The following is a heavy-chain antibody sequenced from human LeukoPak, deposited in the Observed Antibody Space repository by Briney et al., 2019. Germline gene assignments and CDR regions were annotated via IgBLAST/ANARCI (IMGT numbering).Heavy chain of an antibody. V-gene: IGHV4-4*07. D-gene: IGHD2/OR15-2a*01. J-gene: IGHJ4*02. CDR3: AITDTSRHDY. CDR2: ICTSGTT. CDR1: GGSISTYY. Sequence: SETLSLTCTVSGGSISTYYWSWIRQPAGKGLEWIGRICTSGTTNYNPSLKSRVTMSLDTSKNQFSLKLNSVTAADTAVYYCAITDTSRHDYWGQGTLVTVSS.